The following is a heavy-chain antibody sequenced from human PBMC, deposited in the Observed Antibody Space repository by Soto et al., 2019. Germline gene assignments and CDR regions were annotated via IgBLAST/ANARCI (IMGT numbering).Heavy chain of an antibody. CDR2: ISYDGSNK. J-gene: IGHJ6*02. CDR3: ARDLLRASAYYYYGMDV. V-gene: IGHV3-30-3*02. Sequence: SGFTFSSYAMHWVRQAPGKGLEWVAVISYDGSNKYYADSVKGRFTISRDNSKNTLYLQMNSLRAEDTAVYYCARDLLRASAYYYYGMDVWGQGTTVTVSS. CDR1: GFTFSSYA.